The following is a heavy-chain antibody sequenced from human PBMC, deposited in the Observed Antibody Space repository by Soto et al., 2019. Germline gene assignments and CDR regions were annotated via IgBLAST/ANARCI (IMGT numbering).Heavy chain of an antibody. Sequence: GGSLRLSCAASGFNFGVFGMHWVRQAPGKGLEWLSVLSYEGSEEYYADSVRGRFTISRDNSKNTLFLQMDSLRVDDTGVYYCALTRRSSLLEVAGPGFEYWGQGTLVTVS. CDR1: GFNFGVFG. CDR2: LSYEGSEE. D-gene: IGHD6-19*01. V-gene: IGHV3-30*03. J-gene: IGHJ4*02. CDR3: ALTRRSSLLEVAGPGFEY.